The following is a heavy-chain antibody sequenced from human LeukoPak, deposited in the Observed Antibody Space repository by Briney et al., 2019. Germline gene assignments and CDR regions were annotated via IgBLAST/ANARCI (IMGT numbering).Heavy chain of an antibody. V-gene: IGHV3-48*03. CDR2: ISIRGSTI. J-gene: IGHJ6*02. CDR1: RFTFSSYE. D-gene: IGHD5-12*01. Sequence: GGSLRLSCAASRFTFSSYEMDWVRQAPGKGLEWVSYISIRGSTIYYADSVKGRFTISRDNARNSLYLQMNSLRAEDTAVYYCARDGGYSGYDDYYYYSAMDVWGQGTTVTVSS. CDR3: ARDGGYSGYDDYYYYSAMDV.